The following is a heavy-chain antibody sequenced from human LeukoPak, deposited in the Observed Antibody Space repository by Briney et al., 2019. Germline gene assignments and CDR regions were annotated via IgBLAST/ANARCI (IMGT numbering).Heavy chain of an antibody. Sequence: SQTLSLACTVSGGSISSGGYYWSWIRQHPGKGLEWIGYIYYSGSTYYNPSLKSRVTISVDTSKNQFSLKLSSVTAADTAVYYCARGVSARGVIIPGYYFDYWGQGTLVTVSS. CDR1: GGSISSGGYY. V-gene: IGHV4-31*03. CDR2: IYYSGST. J-gene: IGHJ4*02. CDR3: ARGVSARGVIIPGYYFDY. D-gene: IGHD3-10*01.